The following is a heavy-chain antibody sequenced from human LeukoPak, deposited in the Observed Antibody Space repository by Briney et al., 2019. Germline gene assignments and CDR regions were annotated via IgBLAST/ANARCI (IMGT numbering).Heavy chain of an antibody. CDR2: VYTDGNI. CDR3: ARGRFGDPLNY. D-gene: IGHD3-10*01. J-gene: IGHJ4*02. CDR1: EFSVGSNY. V-gene: IGHV3-53*01. Sequence: GGSLRLSCAASEFSVGSNYMTWVRQAPGKGLEWVSVVYTDGNIYYADSVKGRFTISKDNSKNTADLLLNNVRAGDTAVYYCARGRFGDPLNYWGQGTLVTVSS.